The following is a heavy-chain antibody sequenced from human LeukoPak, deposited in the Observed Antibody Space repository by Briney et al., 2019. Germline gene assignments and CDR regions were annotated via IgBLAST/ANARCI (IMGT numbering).Heavy chain of an antibody. CDR2: ISYDGSNK. Sequence: PGRSLRLSCAASGFTFSSYAMHWVRQAPGKGLEWVAVISYDGSNKYYADSVKGRFTISRDNSKNTLYLQMNSLRAEDTAVYYCARDLPGVVPPYYYYGMDVWGQGTTVTVSS. J-gene: IGHJ6*02. CDR3: ARDLPGVVPPYYYYGMDV. D-gene: IGHD3-3*01. V-gene: IGHV3-30-3*01. CDR1: GFTFSSYA.